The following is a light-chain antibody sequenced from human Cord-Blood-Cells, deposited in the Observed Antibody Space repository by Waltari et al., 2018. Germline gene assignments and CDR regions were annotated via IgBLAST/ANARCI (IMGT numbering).Light chain of an antibody. V-gene: IGKV1-39*01. CDR2: GAS. J-gene: IGKJ2*01. CDR3: PKSYSTMYT. CDR1: QSISSY. Sequence: DIQMTQSPSSLSASVVERVTITCRASQSISSYLNWKQQKPGKSPKLLIDGASSLQSVVPSSFSSSESGTDFTLTISSLQPEDFATYYCPKSYSTMYTSGQGTKLEIK.